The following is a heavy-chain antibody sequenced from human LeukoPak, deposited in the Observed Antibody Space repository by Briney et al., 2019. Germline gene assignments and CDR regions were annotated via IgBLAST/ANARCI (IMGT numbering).Heavy chain of an antibody. D-gene: IGHD2-2*01. V-gene: IGHV4-38-2*02. CDR3: ARGSSTSCYYFDY. CDR2: IYHSGST. J-gene: IGHJ4*02. Sequence: TSETLSLTCTVSGYSISSGYYWGWIRQPPGKGLEWIGSIYHSGSTYYNPSLKSRVTISVDTSKNQFSLKLSSVTAADTAVYYCARGSSTSCYYFDYWGQGTLVTVSS. CDR1: GYSISSGYY.